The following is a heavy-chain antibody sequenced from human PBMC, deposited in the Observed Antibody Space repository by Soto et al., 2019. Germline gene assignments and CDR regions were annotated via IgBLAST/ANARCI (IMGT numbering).Heavy chain of an antibody. CDR1: GGTFSSYT. CDR3: ARDIYPRTSYGMNV. Sequence: QVQLVQSGAEVKKPGSSVKVSCKASGGTFSSYTISWVRQAPGQGLEWMGRIIPILGIANYAQKFQGRVTSTADKSTSTADMELSSLRSEDTAVYYCARDIYPRTSYGMNVWGQGTTVTVSS. D-gene: IGHD2-2*01. V-gene: IGHV1-69*08. J-gene: IGHJ6*02. CDR2: IIPILGIA.